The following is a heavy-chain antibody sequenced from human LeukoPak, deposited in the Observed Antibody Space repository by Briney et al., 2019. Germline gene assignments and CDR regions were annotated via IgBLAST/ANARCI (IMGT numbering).Heavy chain of an antibody. CDR1: GFAFSSYA. Sequence: GGSLRLSCATSGFAFSSYAMSWVRQAPGQGLEWVSGISTTGADTYYADSVKGRLTVSRDNFKNTLYLQMNSLRAEDTAVYYCAIAARPNWFDPWGQGTLVTVSS. CDR2: ISTTGADT. J-gene: IGHJ5*02. V-gene: IGHV3-23*01. CDR3: AIAARPNWFDP. D-gene: IGHD6-6*01.